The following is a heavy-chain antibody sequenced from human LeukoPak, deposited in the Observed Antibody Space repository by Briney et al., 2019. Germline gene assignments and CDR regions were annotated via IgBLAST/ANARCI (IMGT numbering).Heavy chain of an antibody. D-gene: IGHD6-19*01. CDR3: AKDWSSGWYEPPKCFDY. J-gene: IGHJ4*02. V-gene: IGHV3-23*01. Sequence: GGSLRLSCAASGFTFSSYAMSWVRQAPGKGLEWVSAISGSGGGTYYADSVKGRFTISRDNAKNTLYLQMNSLRAEDTGVYYCAKDWSSGWYEPPKCFDYWGQGTLVTVSS. CDR1: GFTFSSYA. CDR2: ISGSGGGT.